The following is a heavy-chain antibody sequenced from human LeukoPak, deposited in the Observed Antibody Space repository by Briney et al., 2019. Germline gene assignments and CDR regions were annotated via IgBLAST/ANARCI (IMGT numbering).Heavy chain of an antibody. J-gene: IGHJ5*02. Sequence: ASVKVSCKASGYTFTSYDINWVRQATGQGLEWMGWMNPNSGNTGYAQKFQGRVTMTRNTSISTAYMELSSLRSEDTAVYYCAREPNRYWLFRRHWFDPWGQGTLVTVSS. CDR1: GYTFTSYD. CDR2: MNPNSGNT. D-gene: IGHD3-9*01. CDR3: AREPNRYWLFRRHWFDP. V-gene: IGHV1-8*01.